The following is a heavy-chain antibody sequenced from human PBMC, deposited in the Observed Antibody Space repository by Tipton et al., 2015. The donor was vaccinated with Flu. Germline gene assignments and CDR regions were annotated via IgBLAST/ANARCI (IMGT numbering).Heavy chain of an antibody. D-gene: IGHD6-6*01. CDR3: ASYSSSSTLYYYMDV. Sequence: QSGAEVKKPGESLRISCKGSGYSFTSYWISWVRQMPGKGLEWMGRIDPSDSYTNYSPSFQGHVTISADKSISTAYLQWSSLKASDTAMYYCASYSSSSTLYYYMDVWGKGTTVTVSS. V-gene: IGHV5-10-1*01. CDR2: IDPSDSYT. J-gene: IGHJ6*03. CDR1: GYSFTSYW.